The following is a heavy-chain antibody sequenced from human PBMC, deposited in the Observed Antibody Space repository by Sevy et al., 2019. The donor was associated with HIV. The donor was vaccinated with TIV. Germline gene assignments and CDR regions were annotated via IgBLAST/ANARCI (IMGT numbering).Heavy chain of an antibody. CDR2: IKAKPDGGTT. V-gene: IGHV3-15*01. Sequence: GGSLRLSCAASGFTFTYAWMSWVRQAPGKGLERVGRIKAKPDGGTTDYAAPVKGRFTISRDDSRNTLYLQMNSLKTEDTAVYYCATDPIIVLLVTDGVDVWGQGTTVTVSS. J-gene: IGHJ6*02. CDR1: GFTFTYAW. D-gene: IGHD2-8*02. CDR3: ATDPIIVLLVTDGVDV.